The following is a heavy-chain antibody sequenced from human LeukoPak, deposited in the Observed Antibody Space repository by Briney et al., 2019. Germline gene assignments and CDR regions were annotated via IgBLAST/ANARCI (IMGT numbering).Heavy chain of an antibody. Sequence: SSVKVSCKASGGTFSSYAISWVRQAPGQGLGWMGRIIPIFGTANYAQTFQGRVTITTDESTSTAYMELSSLKAEDTAVYYCAVMVRGVIRYYYYYMDVWGKGTTVTVSS. CDR1: GGTFSSYA. V-gene: IGHV1-69*05. CDR3: AVMVRGVIRYYYYYMDV. J-gene: IGHJ6*03. D-gene: IGHD3-10*01. CDR2: IIPIFGTA.